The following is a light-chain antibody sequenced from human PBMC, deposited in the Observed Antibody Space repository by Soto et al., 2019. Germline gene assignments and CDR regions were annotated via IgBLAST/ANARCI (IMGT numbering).Light chain of an antibody. CDR2: KDS. J-gene: IGLJ2*01. V-gene: IGLV3-27*01. Sequence: SYELTQPSSVSVSPGQTARITCSGDVLAKKYARWFQQKPGQAPVLAIYKDSEWPSGIPERFSGSSSGTTVTLTISGAQVEDEADYYCYSAADNNLVFGRGTKVTVL. CDR1: VLAKKY. CDR3: YSAADNNLV.